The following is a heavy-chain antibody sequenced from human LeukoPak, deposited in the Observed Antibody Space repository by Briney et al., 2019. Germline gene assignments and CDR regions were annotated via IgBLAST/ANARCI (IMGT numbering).Heavy chain of an antibody. V-gene: IGHV1-2*02. CDR3: ARSPIARVAATTPYYMDV. CDR1: GYTFTGYY. J-gene: IGHJ6*03. D-gene: IGHD6-19*01. CDR2: INPNSGGT. Sequence: ASVKVSCKASGYTFTGYYMHWVRQAPGQGLEWMGWINPNSGGTNYAQKFQGRVTITRDTSISTAYMELRSLRSDDTALYYCARSPIARVAATTPYYMDVWGKGTTVTISS.